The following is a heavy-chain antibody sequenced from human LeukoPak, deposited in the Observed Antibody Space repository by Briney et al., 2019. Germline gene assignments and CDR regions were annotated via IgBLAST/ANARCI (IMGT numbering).Heavy chain of an antibody. J-gene: IGHJ4*02. Sequence: GGSLRLSCAASGFIVSNKYMTWVRQAPGKGLEWVSAISGSGGSTYYADSVKGRFTISRDNSRNTLYLQMNSLRAEDTAVYYCAKDLPALWFVGPEFDYWGQGTLVTVSS. V-gene: IGHV3-23*01. CDR2: ISGSGGST. CDR3: AKDLPALWFVGPEFDY. D-gene: IGHD3-10*01. CDR1: GFIVSNKY.